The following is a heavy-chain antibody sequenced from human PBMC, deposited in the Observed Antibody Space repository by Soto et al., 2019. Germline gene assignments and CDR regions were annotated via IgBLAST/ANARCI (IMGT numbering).Heavy chain of an antibody. V-gene: IGHV4-59*08. D-gene: IGHD3-9*01. CDR3: ARGQRVLRYLHP. J-gene: IGHJ5*02. CDR1: GDSISSYY. CDR2: IHDDGST. Sequence: PSETLSLTCTISGDSISSYYGSWIRQPPGRGLEWIGYIHDDGSTNHNLSLEGRVTISEDTSKNQFSLKLISVTAADTAVYYCARGQRVLRYLHPWGQGTQVTVSS.